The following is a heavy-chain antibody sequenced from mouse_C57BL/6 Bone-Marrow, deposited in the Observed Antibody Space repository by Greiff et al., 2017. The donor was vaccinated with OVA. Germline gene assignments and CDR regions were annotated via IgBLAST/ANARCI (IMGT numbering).Heavy chain of an antibody. V-gene: IGHV5-6*02. CDR2: ISSGGSYT. CDR3: ARHYYGSSFAY. Sequence: DVMLVESGGDLVKPGGSLKLSCAASGFTFSSYGMSWVRQTPDKRLEWVATISSGGSYTYYPDSVKGRFTISRDNAKNTLYLQMSSLKSEDTAMYYCARHYYGSSFAYWGQGTLVTVSA. CDR1: GFTFSSYG. D-gene: IGHD1-1*01. J-gene: IGHJ3*01.